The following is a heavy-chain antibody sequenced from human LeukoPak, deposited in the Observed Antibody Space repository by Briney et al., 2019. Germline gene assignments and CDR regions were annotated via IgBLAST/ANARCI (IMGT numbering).Heavy chain of an antibody. J-gene: IGHJ4*02. Sequence: PSETLSLTCTVSGGSISRYYWSWLRQPPGKGLEWIGYIYYSGSTNYNPSLKSRVTMSVDTSKNQFSLKLSSVTTPHTPVYYCXXXXXXVAGGGXDYFDHWGQGTLVTVSS. V-gene: IGHV4-59*08. D-gene: IGHD2-15*01. CDR1: GGSISRYY. CDR2: IYYSGST. CDR3: XXXXXXVAGGGXDYFDH.